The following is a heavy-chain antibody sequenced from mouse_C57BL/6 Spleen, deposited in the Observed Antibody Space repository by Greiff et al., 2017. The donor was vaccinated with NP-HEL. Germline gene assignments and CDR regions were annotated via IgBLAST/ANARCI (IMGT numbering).Heavy chain of an antibody. CDR3: ARGTTVDWYFDV. CDR1: GFPFSDHG. CDR2: ISSGSSTI. D-gene: IGHD1-1*01. Sequence: VASGGGSVKPGGFLKLFCAAFGFPFSDHGMHWVRQAAEKGLEWVAYISSGSSTIYYADTVKGRFNISRDNAKNTLFLQMTSLRSGDTAMYYCARGTTVDWYFDVWGTGTTVTVSS. J-gene: IGHJ1*03. V-gene: IGHV5-17*01.